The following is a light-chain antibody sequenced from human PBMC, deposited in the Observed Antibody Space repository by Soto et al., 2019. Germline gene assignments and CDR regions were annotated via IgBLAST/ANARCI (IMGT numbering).Light chain of an antibody. CDR1: SSNIGATYH. Sequence: QSVLTQPPSVSGAPGQRDTISCTGSSSNIGATYHVHWYQQLPGTAPKLLIYGNSNRPSGVPDRFSGSKSGTSASLAITGLQAEDEADYYCQSYDSSLSGSVFGGGTKLTVL. J-gene: IGLJ3*02. CDR2: GNS. CDR3: QSYDSSLSGSV. V-gene: IGLV1-40*01.